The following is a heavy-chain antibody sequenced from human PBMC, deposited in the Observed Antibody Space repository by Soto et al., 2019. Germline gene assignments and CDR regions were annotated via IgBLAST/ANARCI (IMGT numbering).Heavy chain of an antibody. Sequence: GGSLRLSCAASGFTFSSYAMHWVRQAPGKGLEWVAVISYDGSNKYYADSVKGRFTISRDNSKNTLYLQMNSLRAEDTAVYYCARGGPIAAAGTDYYYGMDVWGQGTTVTVSS. CDR3: ARGGPIAAAGTDYYYGMDV. CDR1: GFTFSSYA. D-gene: IGHD6-13*01. CDR2: ISYDGSNK. J-gene: IGHJ6*02. V-gene: IGHV3-30-3*01.